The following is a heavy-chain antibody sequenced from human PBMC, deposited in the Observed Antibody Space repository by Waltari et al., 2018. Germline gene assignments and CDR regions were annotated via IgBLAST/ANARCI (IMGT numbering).Heavy chain of an antibody. CDR1: GYSISSGYY. J-gene: IGHJ5*02. V-gene: IGHV4-38-2*01. CDR2: IYHSGST. CDR3: ARLLEGVIIGWFDP. D-gene: IGHD3-10*01. Sequence: QVQLQESGPGLVKPSETLSLTCAVSGYSISSGYYWGWIRQPPGKGLEWIGSIYHSGSTYSNPSLKCRVTMSGDTSKNQFSLKLGSVTAADTAVYYCARLLEGVIIGWFDPWGQGTLVTVSS.